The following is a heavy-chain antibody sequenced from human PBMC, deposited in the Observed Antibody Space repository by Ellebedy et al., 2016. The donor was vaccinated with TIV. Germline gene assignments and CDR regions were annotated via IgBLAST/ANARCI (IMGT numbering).Heavy chain of an antibody. CDR1: GGTFSSTSYG. CDR3: ARDPPVYGSGSSVFEY. CDR2: IVPLFGTA. D-gene: IGHD3-10*01. Sequence: SVKVSXXASGGTFSSTSYGINWVRQAPGQGLEWMGGIVPLFGTANYAQKFQGRVTITADESTSTAYMELSSLRSEDTAVYYCARDPPVYGSGSSVFEYWGQGTLVTVSS. J-gene: IGHJ4*02. V-gene: IGHV1-69*13.